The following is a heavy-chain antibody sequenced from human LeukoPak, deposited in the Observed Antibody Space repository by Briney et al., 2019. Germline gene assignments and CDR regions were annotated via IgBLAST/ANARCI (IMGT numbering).Heavy chain of an antibody. Sequence: GGSLRLSCAASGFTFDDYAMHWVRQAPGKGLEWVSGISWNSGSIGYADSVKGRLTISRDNAKNSLYLQMNSLRAEDTALYYCARTGMTTVSFNYWGQGTLVTVSS. CDR2: ISWNSGSI. CDR1: GFTFDDYA. V-gene: IGHV3-9*01. D-gene: IGHD4-17*01. CDR3: ARTGMTTVSFNY. J-gene: IGHJ4*02.